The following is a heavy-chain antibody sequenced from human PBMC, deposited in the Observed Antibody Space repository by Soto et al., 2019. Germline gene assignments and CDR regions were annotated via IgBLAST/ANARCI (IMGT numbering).Heavy chain of an antibody. CDR3: AKEEGITMIVVVITYYFDY. CDR1: GFTFSSYA. CDR2: ISGSGGST. D-gene: IGHD3-22*01. Sequence: GGSLRLSCAASGFTFSSYAMSWVRQAPGKGLEWVSAISGSGGSTYYADSVKGRFTISRDNSKNTLYLQINSLRAEDTAVYYCAKEEGITMIVVVITYYFDYWGQGTLVTVSS. J-gene: IGHJ4*02. V-gene: IGHV3-23*01.